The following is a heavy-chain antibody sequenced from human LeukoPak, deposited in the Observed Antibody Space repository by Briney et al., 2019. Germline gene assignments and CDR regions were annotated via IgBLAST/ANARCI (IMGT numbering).Heavy chain of an antibody. CDR1: GFTVSSSY. D-gene: IGHD2-2*01. V-gene: IGHV3-53*01. Sequence: GGSLRLSCAASGFTVSSSYMSWVRQAPGKGLEWVSVIYSGGSTYYADSVKGRFTISRDNSKNTLYPQMNSLRAEDTAVYYCARKGYCSSASCYPIDCWGQGTLVTVSS. CDR2: IYSGGST. CDR3: ARKGYCSSASCYPIDC. J-gene: IGHJ4*02.